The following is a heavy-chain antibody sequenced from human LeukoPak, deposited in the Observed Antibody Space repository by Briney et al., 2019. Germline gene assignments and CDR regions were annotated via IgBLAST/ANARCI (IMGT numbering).Heavy chain of an antibody. CDR2: IYPGDSDT. D-gene: IGHD2-8*02. CDR3: ARFDPGPPPNEIHWVDP. J-gene: IGHJ5*02. Sequence: GESLKISCKSSGYSFTRYWIGWVPQRPGKGLEWMGLIYPGDSDTRYSPSFQGQVTVSADKSISTAYLQWSSLKASDTAMYYCARFDPGPPPNEIHWVDPWGQGTLVTVSS. V-gene: IGHV5-51*01. CDR1: GYSFTRYW.